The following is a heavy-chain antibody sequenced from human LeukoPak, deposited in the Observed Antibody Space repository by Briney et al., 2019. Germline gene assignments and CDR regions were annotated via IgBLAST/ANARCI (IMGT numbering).Heavy chain of an antibody. J-gene: IGHJ4*02. CDR2: FSPNSGGT. Sequence: ASVKVSCKASGYTFTDYNIHWVRQAPGQGLEWMGWFSPNSGGTNYAQKFQGRVTMTRDTSITTAYMELSRLRSDDTAMYYCTVWFGELTHWGQGTLVTVSS. CDR1: GYTFTDYN. V-gene: IGHV1-2*02. D-gene: IGHD3-10*01. CDR3: TVWFGELTH.